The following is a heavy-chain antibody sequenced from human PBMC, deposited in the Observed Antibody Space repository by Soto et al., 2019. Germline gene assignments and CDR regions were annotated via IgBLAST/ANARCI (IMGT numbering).Heavy chain of an antibody. D-gene: IGHD2-15*01. CDR3: ARVPGYCGGGGCDWFDP. Sequence: ASVKVSCKASGYTFTSYDINWVRQATGQGLEWMGWMNPNSGNTGYAQKFQGRVTMTRNTSISTAYMELSSLRSEDTAVYYCARVPGYCGGGGCDWFDPWGQEPLVTVSS. CDR2: MNPNSGNT. J-gene: IGHJ5*02. V-gene: IGHV1-8*01. CDR1: GYTFTSYD.